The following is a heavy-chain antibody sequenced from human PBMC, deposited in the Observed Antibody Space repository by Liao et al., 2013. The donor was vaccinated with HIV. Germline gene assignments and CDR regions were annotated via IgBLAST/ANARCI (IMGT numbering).Heavy chain of an antibody. CDR3: ARVRDGWFGELSFDY. D-gene: IGHD3-10*01. CDR1: GGSISSYY. V-gene: IGHV4-59*01. CDR2: IYYSGST. J-gene: IGHJ4*02. Sequence: QVQLQESGSGLVKPSETLSLTCTVSGGSISSYYWSWIRQPPGKGLEWIGYIYYSGSTNYNPSLKSRVTISVDTSKNQFSLKLSSVTAADTAVYYCARVRDGWFGELSFDYWGQGTLVTVSS.